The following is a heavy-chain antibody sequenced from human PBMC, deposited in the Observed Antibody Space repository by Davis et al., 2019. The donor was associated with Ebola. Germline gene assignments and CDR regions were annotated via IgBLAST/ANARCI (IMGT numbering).Heavy chain of an antibody. D-gene: IGHD3-10*01. CDR3: ARDCVVRGVKGYGMDV. V-gene: IGHV1-46*01. CDR2: INPSSGVI. Sequence: ASVKVSCKASGYTFTSYYMHWVRQAPGQGPEWMGIINPSSGVISYAQKFRGRVTMNRDTSTSTVFYMELNSLRAEDTAVYYCARDCVVRGVKGYGMDVWGQGTTVTVSS. J-gene: IGHJ6*02. CDR1: GYTFTSYY.